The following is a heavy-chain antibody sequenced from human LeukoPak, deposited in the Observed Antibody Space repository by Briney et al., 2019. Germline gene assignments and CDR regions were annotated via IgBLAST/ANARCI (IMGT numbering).Heavy chain of an antibody. V-gene: IGHV3-23*01. Sequence: GGSLRLSCAASGFTFSSYAMSWVRQAPGKGLEWVSAISGSGGSTYYADSVKGRFTISRDNSKNTLYLQMNSLRAEDTAVYYCARAWLRGYYFDYWGQGTLVTVSS. CDR2: ISGSGGST. CDR3: ARAWLRGYYFDY. D-gene: IGHD5-12*01. CDR1: GFTFSSYA. J-gene: IGHJ4*02.